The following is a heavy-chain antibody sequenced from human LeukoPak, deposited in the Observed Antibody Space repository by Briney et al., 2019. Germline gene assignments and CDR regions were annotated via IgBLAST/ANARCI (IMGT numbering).Heavy chain of an antibody. D-gene: IGHD6-19*01. CDR1: GFTFSSYG. CDR3: AKGSKAVLFTRDYYLDV. V-gene: IGHV3-30*02. Sequence: PGGSLRLSCAASGFTFSSYGIHWVRQAPGKGLEWVAFIRYDGSNRNYADSVKGRFTISRDNSKNTLYLQMNSLRAEDTAVYYCAKGSKAVLFTRDYYLDVWGKGTTVTIPS. J-gene: IGHJ6*03. CDR2: IRYDGSNR.